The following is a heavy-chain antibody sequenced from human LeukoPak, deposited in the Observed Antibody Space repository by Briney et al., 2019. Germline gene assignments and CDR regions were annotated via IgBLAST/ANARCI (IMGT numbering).Heavy chain of an antibody. D-gene: IGHD3-22*01. CDR3: AATVQYYYDSSGSLDY. CDR2: IIPIFGIA. J-gene: IGHJ4*02. Sequence: ASVKVSCKASGGTFSSYAISWVRQAPGQGLEWMGRIIPIFGIANYAQKFQGRVTITADKSTSTAYMELSSLRSEDTAVYYCAATVQYYYDSSGSLDYWGQGTLVTVSS. V-gene: IGHV1-69*04. CDR1: GGTFSSYA.